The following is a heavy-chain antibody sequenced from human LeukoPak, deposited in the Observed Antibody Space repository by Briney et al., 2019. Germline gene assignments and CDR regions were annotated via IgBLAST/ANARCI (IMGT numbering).Heavy chain of an antibody. CDR3: ARDSGTTVGYSGY. D-gene: IGHD4-23*01. CDR1: GFTVSTNY. CDR2: IYSGGNT. J-gene: IGHJ4*02. Sequence: GGSLRLSCVASGFTVSTNYMSWVRQAPGRGPEWVSVIYSGGNTYYADSVKGRFTISRDNSKNTLYLQMNSLRADDTAVYYCARDSGTTVGYSGYWGQGTLVTVSS. V-gene: IGHV3-66*01.